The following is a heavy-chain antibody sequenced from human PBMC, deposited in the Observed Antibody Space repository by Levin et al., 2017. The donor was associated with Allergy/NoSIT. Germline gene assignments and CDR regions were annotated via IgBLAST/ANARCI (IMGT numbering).Heavy chain of an antibody. Sequence: GGSLRLSCAASGFTFDDYAMHWVRQAPGKGLEWVSGISWNSGSIGYADSVKGRFTISRDNAKNSLYLQMNSLRAEDTALYYCAKDHPNGGMDVWGQGTTVTVSS. CDR3: AKDHPNGGMDV. V-gene: IGHV3-9*01. CDR2: ISWNSGSI. J-gene: IGHJ6*02. CDR1: GFTFDDYA.